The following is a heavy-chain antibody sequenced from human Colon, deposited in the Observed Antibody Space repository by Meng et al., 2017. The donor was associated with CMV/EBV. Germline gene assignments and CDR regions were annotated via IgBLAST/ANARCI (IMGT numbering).Heavy chain of an antibody. Sequence: KASGYTCTGYYIHWVRQAPGQGLEWMGWINPNSGGTNYAQKFQGRVTMTRDTSISTAYMELSRLRSDDTAVYYCARGDYSSSSNWFDPWGQGTLVTVSS. CDR3: ARGDYSSSSNWFDP. V-gene: IGHV1-2*02. CDR1: GYTCTGYY. CDR2: INPNSGGT. J-gene: IGHJ5*02. D-gene: IGHD6-6*01.